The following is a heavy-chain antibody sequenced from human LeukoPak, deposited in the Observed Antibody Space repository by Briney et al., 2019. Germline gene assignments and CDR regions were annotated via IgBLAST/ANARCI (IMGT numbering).Heavy chain of an antibody. Sequence: ASVKVSCKASGYTFTSYDINWVRQATGQGPEWMGWLNPNSGNTGYAQKFQGRVTMTRNTSISTAYMELSSLRSEDTAVYYCAWKHAARWGYYYYMDVWGKGTTVTVSS. D-gene: IGHD3-16*01. V-gene: IGHV1-8*01. CDR3: AWKHAARWGYYYYMDV. CDR2: LNPNSGNT. CDR1: GYTFTSYD. J-gene: IGHJ6*03.